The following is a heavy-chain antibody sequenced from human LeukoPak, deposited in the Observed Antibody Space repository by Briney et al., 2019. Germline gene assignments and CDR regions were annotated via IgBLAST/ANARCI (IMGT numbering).Heavy chain of an antibody. CDR3: ARDSSSWCYFDY. J-gene: IGHJ4*02. CDR2: IYYSGST. D-gene: IGHD6-13*01. Sequence: SETLSLTCTVSGGSISSSSYYWGWIRQPPGKGLEWIGSIYYSGSTYYNPSLKSRVTISVDTSKNQFSLRLSSVTAADTAVYYRARDSSSWCYFDYWGQGTLVTVSS. CDR1: GGSISSSSYY. V-gene: IGHV4-39*01.